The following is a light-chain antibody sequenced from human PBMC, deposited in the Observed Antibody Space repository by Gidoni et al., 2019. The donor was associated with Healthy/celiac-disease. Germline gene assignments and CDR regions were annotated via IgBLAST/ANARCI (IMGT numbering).Light chain of an antibody. V-gene: IGLV3-19*01. J-gene: IGLJ2*01. CDR2: DKN. CDR1: SLRSYY. Sequence: SSALTQDPAVSVALGQTVRITCQGDSLRSYYASWYQQKPGQAPVLVIYDKNNRPSGIPDRFSGSSSGNTASLTITGAQAEDEADYYCNSRDNSGNPVVFGGGTKLTVL. CDR3: NSRDNSGNPVV.